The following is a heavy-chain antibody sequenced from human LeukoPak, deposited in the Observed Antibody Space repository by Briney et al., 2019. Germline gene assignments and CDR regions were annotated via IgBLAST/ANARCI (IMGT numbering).Heavy chain of an antibody. Sequence: SETLSLTCTVSGGSISSYYWSWIRQPPGKGLEWIGEINHSGSTNYNPSLKSRVTISVDTSKNQFSLKLSSVTAADTAVYYCARRIRGSGSFNYFDYWGQGTLVTVSS. CDR3: ARRIRGSGSFNYFDY. D-gene: IGHD3-10*01. J-gene: IGHJ4*02. CDR1: GGSISSYY. V-gene: IGHV4-34*01. CDR2: INHSGST.